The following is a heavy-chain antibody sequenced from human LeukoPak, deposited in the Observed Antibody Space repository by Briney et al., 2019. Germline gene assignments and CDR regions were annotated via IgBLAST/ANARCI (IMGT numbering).Heavy chain of an antibody. V-gene: IGHV4-61*01. CDR3: ARAPVSRCSSTSCSRYYYYYGMDV. CDR1: GGSVSSGSYY. J-gene: IGHJ6*04. CDR2: IYYSGST. D-gene: IGHD2-2*01. Sequence: SETLSLTCTVSGGSVSSGSYYWSWIRQPPGKGLEWIGYIYYSGSTNYNPSLKSRVTISVDTSKNQFSLKLSSVTAADTAVYYCARAPVSRCSSTSCSRYYYYYGMDVWGKGTTVTVSS.